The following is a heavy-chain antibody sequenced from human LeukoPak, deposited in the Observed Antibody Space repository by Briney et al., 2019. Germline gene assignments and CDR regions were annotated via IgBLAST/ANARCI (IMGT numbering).Heavy chain of an antibody. CDR3: ARGVRQFLNYYMDV. D-gene: IGHD3-3*01. CDR1: GGTFSGYY. V-gene: IGHV4-34*01. J-gene: IGHJ6*03. CDR2: SNDSGGT. Sequence: SETLSLTCAVYGGTFSGYYWSWIRQPPGKRLEWVGESNDSGGTNYNPSLKSRVTISADKSKNQVSLRLTSVTAADTAVYYCARGVRQFLNYYMDVWGKGTTVTVSS.